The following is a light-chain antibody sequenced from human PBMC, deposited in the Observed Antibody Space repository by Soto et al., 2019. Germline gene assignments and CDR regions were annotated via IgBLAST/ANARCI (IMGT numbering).Light chain of an antibody. J-gene: IGKJ5*01. Sequence: EIVLTQSPGTLSLSPGERATLSCRASQSVSNSYLAWYQQKPGQAPRLLIYGAATRATGIPDMFSGSGSGTDFILTISRLEPEDFAVYYWQQYGSSPPITFGQGTRLEIK. V-gene: IGKV3-20*01. CDR2: GAA. CDR3: QQYGSSPPIT. CDR1: QSVSNSY.